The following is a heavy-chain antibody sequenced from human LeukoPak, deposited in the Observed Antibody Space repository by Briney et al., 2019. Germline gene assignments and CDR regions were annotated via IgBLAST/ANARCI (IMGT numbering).Heavy chain of an antibody. CDR1: VGXLPTKGVA. CDR3: ARGRASAFDV. D-gene: IGHD6-25*01. Sequence: TLPLTLPISVGXLPTKGVAGIGVRQSPSRGLEWLGRTYYTSKWNTDYAVSVKSRIVVKPDTSNNQFYLQLNSVTSEDTAVYYCARGRASAFDVWGQGTMVTVSS. V-gene: IGHV6-1*01. J-gene: IGHJ3*01. CDR2: TYYTSKWNT.